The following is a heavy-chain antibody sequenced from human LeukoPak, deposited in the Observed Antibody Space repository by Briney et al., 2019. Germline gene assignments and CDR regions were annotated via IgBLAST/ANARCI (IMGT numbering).Heavy chain of an antibody. J-gene: IGHJ4*02. CDR2: IYYSGST. CDR3: ARSAGAHYGSGSYYGHVGYYFDY. CDR1: GGSINSYY. D-gene: IGHD3-10*01. Sequence: PSETLSLTCTVSGGSINSYYWSWIRQPPVKGLEWIGYIYYSGSTNYNPSLKSRVTISVDTSKNQFSLKLSSVTAADTAVYYCARSAGAHYGSGSYYGHVGYYFDYWGQGTLVTVSS. V-gene: IGHV4-59*01.